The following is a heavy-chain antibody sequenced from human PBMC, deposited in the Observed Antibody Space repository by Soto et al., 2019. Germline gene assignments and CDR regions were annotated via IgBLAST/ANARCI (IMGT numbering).Heavy chain of an antibody. CDR1: GFTFSSYD. V-gene: IGHV3-13*01. Sequence: GGSLRLSCAASGFTFSSYDMHWVRQATGKGLEWVSAIGTAGDTYYPGSVKGRFTISRENAKNSLYLQMNSLRAGDTAVYYCARSRRQWLVRHAFDIWGQGTMVTVSS. D-gene: IGHD6-19*01. CDR2: IGTAGDT. CDR3: ARSRRQWLVRHAFDI. J-gene: IGHJ3*02.